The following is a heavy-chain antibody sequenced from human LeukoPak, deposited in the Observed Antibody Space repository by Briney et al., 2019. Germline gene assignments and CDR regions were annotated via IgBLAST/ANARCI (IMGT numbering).Heavy chain of an antibody. CDR2: IYPNTGGT. CDR1: GYTFTDYY. J-gene: IGHJ4*02. D-gene: IGHD6-13*01. CDR3: TRAAAASWIGF. V-gene: IGHV1-2*02. Sequence: ASVKVSCKASGYTFTDYYIHWVRQAPGQGLEWMGWIYPNTGGTGSAQKFQGRVTMTRDTSIGTAYMELSSLKSDDTAVYYCTRAAAASWIGFWGQGTLVTVSS.